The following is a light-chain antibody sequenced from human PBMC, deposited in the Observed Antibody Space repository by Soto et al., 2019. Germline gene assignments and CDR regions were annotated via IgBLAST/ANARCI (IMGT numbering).Light chain of an antibody. Sequence: QSVLTQPASVSGSPGQSITISCTGTNNDIGGYNYVSWYQQHPGKAPKLLIYGVSDRPSGVSDRFSGSKSGNAASLTISGFQAEDGGDYYCSSYTSSYTWVFGGGTKLTVL. J-gene: IGLJ3*02. V-gene: IGLV2-14*03. CDR1: NNDIGGYNY. CDR3: SSYTSSYTWV. CDR2: GVS.